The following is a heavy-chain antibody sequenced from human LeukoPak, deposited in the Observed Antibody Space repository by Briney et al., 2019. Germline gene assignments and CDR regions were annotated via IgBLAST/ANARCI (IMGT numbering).Heavy chain of an antibody. CDR1: GFTFSSYS. V-gene: IGHV3-21*01. D-gene: IGHD7-27*01. J-gene: IGHJ3*02. CDR2: ISSSSSYI. CDR3: AMTTYKLGGGAFDI. Sequence: GGSLRLSCAASGFTFSSYSMNWVRQAPGKGLEWISSISSSSSYIYYADSVKGRFTISRDNAKNSLYLQMNSLRAEDTAVYYCAMTTYKLGGGAFDIWGQGTMVTVSS.